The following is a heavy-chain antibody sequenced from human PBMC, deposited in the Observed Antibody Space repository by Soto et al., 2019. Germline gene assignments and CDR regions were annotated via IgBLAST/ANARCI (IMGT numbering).Heavy chain of an antibody. CDR1: GFTFSSNA. J-gene: IGHJ4*02. CDR3: AKALNRAFSDFDS. V-gene: IGHV3-23*01. CDR2: ISDSGGST. Sequence: EVQLLESGGGLVQPGGSLRLSCAASGFTFSSNAMTWVRQAPGKGLEWVSAISDSGGSTYYAASMKGRFTISRDSSKNTLYLQMNSLTAEDTAVYYCAKALNRAFSDFDSWGQGTQVIVSS. D-gene: IGHD3-10*01.